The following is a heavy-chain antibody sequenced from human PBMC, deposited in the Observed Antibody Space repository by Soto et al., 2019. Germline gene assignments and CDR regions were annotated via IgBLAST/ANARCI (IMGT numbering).Heavy chain of an antibody. CDR3: ARHDYGGNSDFDY. CDR2: IYYSGST. D-gene: IGHD4-17*01. CDR1: GDSISSSSYY. V-gene: IGHV4-39*01. J-gene: IGHJ4*02. Sequence: SETLSLTCTVSGDSISSSSYYWGWIRQPPGKGLEWIGSIYYSGSTYYNPSLKSRVTISVDTSKNQFSLKLSSVTAADTAVYYCARHDYGGNSDFDYWGQGTLVTVSS.